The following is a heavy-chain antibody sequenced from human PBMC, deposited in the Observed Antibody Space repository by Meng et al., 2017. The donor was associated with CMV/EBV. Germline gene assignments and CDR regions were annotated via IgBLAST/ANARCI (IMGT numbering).Heavy chain of an antibody. CDR2: IYPGASDA. Sequence: GAGSSLPSSWMGWVRQMPRKGLEWMGIIYPGASDARYSPSFQGQVTISADKSISTAYLQWSSLKASDTAMYYCASTTGNDIGYFDYWGQGTLVTVSS. CDR3: ASTTGNDIGYFDY. CDR1: GSSLPSSW. J-gene: IGHJ4*02. V-gene: IGHV5-51*01. D-gene: IGHD1-1*01.